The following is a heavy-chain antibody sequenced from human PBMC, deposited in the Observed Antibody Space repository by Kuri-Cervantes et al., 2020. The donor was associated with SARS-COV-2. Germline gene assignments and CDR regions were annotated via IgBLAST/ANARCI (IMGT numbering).Heavy chain of an antibody. V-gene: IGHV4-4*07. CDR2: IYTSGST. Sequence: SETLSLSCTVSGGSISSYYWSWIRQPAGKGLEWIGRIYTSGSTNYNPSLKSRVTISVDTSKNQFSLKLSSVTAADTAVYYCASGGVYYYYYYMDVWGKGTTVTVSS. CDR1: GGSISSYY. CDR3: ASGGVYYYYYYMDV. D-gene: IGHD3-10*01. J-gene: IGHJ6*03.